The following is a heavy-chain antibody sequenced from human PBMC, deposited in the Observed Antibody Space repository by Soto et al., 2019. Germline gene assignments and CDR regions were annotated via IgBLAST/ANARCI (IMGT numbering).Heavy chain of an antibody. D-gene: IGHD3-9*01. CDR2: ISGSGGST. V-gene: IGHV3-23*01. Sequence: EVQLLESGGGLVQPGGSLRLSCAASGFTFSSYAMSWVRQAPGKGLEWVSAISGSGGSTYYADSVKGRFTISRDNSKNSLYLQMNSLRAEDTAVYYCTKDQYTYYDSLTGYYKVFENWGQGTLVTVS. CDR3: TKDQYTYYDSLTGYYKVFEN. J-gene: IGHJ4*02. CDR1: GFTFSSYA.